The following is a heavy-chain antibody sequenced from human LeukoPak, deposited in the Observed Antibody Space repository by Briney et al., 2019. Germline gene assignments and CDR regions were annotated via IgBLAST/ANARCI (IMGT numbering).Heavy chain of an antibody. D-gene: IGHD1-26*01. Sequence: EASVKVSCKASGYTFTGYYMHWVRQAPGQGLEWMGWINPNSGGTNYAQKFQGRVTMTRDTSISTAYMELSRLRSDDTAVYYCARDSAREWELLLRRILFDYWGQGTLVTVSS. V-gene: IGHV1-2*02. J-gene: IGHJ4*02. CDR1: GYTFTGYY. CDR3: ARDSAREWELLLRRILFDY. CDR2: INPNSGGT.